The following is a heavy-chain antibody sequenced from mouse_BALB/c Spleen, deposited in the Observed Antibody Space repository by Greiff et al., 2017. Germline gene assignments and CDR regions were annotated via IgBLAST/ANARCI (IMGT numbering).Heavy chain of an antibody. CDR3: ARYDGNYDYYAMDY. Sequence: VQLQQSGPELVKPGASVKMSCKASGYTFTSYVMHWVKQKPGQGLEWIGYINPYNDGTKYNEKFKGKATLTSDKSSSTAYMELSSLTSEDSAVYYGARYDGNYDYYAMDYWGQGTSVTVSS. CDR2: INPYNDGT. D-gene: IGHD2-1*01. V-gene: IGHV1-14*01. CDR1: GYTFTSYV. J-gene: IGHJ4*01.